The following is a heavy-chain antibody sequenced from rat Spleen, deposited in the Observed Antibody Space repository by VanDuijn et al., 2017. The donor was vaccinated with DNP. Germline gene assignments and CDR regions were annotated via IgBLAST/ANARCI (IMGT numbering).Heavy chain of an antibody. V-gene: IGHV2S12*01. CDR1: GFSLTGYH. Sequence: QVQLKESGPGLVQPSQTLSLSCTVSGFSLTGYHVSWVRQCPGKGLEWIAAISSGGSTYYNSALKSRLSISRDTSKSQVFLKMNSLQTEDTASYFWTVLTTQGMDAWGQGASVTVSS. J-gene: IGHJ4*01. CDR3: TVLTTQGMDA. D-gene: IGHD1-4*01. CDR2: ISSGGST.